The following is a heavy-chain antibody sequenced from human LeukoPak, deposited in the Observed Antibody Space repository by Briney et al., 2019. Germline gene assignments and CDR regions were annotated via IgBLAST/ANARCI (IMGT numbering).Heavy chain of an antibody. D-gene: IGHD4-17*01. Sequence: ASVKVSCKASGYTFTNYYIHWVRQAPGQGREWVGIINPAGGSTGYAQKFQGRVTMTRDTSTSTVYMELSSLRSEDTAVYYCARYNGDLTGGFDYWGQGTLVTVSS. V-gene: IGHV1-46*01. J-gene: IGHJ4*02. CDR2: INPAGGST. CDR1: GYTFTNYY. CDR3: ARYNGDLTGGFDY.